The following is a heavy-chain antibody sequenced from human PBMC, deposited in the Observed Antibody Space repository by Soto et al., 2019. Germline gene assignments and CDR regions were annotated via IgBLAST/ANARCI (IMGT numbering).Heavy chain of an antibody. Sequence: GRSLRLSCAASGFTFSSYAMSWVRQAPGKGLEWVSAISGSGGSTYYADSVKGRFTISRDNSKNTLYLQMNSLRAEDTAVYYCAKGGLLTYYDFWSGYYDYLDYWGQGTLVTVSS. J-gene: IGHJ4*02. D-gene: IGHD3-3*01. CDR2: ISGSGGST. CDR3: AKGGLLTYYDFWSGYYDYLDY. V-gene: IGHV3-23*01. CDR1: GFTFSSYA.